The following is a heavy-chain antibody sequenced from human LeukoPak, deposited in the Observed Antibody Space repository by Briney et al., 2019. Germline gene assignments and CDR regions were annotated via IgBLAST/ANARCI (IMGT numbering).Heavy chain of an antibody. V-gene: IGHV1-18*01. J-gene: IGHJ4*02. CDR2: ISAYNGNT. Sequence: GASVKVSCKASGYTFTSYGISWVRQAPGQGLEWMGWISAYNGNTNYAQKLQGRVTMTTDTSTSTAYMELRSLRSDDTAVYYCAREADRYDILTGQAKQEWYFDYWGQGTLVTVSS. CDR3: AREADRYDILTGQAKQEWYFDY. D-gene: IGHD3-9*01. CDR1: GYTFTSYG.